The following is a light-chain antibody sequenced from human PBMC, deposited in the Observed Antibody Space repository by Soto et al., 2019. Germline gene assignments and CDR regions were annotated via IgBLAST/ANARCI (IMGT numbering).Light chain of an antibody. V-gene: IGKV1-39*01. J-gene: IGKJ1*01. CDR1: QSVSTY. CDR2: AAS. Sequence: DIPVTQSPSSLSASVGDRVTITCRTSQSVSTYLNWYQQKPGKAPKLLIYAASISRSGVPSRFSGSGSGTDFTLTISSLLPEDFATYVCQQSYRVPLTFGQGTKVEVK. CDR3: QQSYRVPLT.